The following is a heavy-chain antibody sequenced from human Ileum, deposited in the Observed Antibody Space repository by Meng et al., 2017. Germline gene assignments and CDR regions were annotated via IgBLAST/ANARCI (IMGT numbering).Heavy chain of an antibody. Sequence: GESLKISCTASGFIFSNHWVNWVRQAPGKGLEWVASIRHNASLKHYLDSVKGRFSISRDNANDLVFLQMNSLRADDTAIYYCARASRNDYICLDTWGQGTLVTVSS. CDR1: GFIFSNHW. CDR2: IRHNASLK. CDR3: ARASRNDYICLDT. D-gene: IGHD1-1*01. J-gene: IGHJ5*02. V-gene: IGHV3-7*03.